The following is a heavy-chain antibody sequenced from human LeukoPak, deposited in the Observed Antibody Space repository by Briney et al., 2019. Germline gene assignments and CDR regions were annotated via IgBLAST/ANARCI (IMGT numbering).Heavy chain of an antibody. D-gene: IGHD6-13*01. CDR1: GFTFSSYS. CDR2: ISSSSSYI. CDR3: ARDVGLIAAASGAFDI. V-gene: IGHV3-21*01. J-gene: IGHJ3*02. Sequence: GGSLRLSCAASGFTFSSYSMNWVRQAPGKGLEWVSSISSSSSYIYYADSVKGRFTISRDSAKNSLYLQMNSLRAEDTAVYYCARDVGLIAAASGAFDIWGQGTMVTVSS.